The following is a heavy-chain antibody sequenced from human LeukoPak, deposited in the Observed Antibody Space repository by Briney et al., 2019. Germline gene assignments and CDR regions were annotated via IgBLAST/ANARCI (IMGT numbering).Heavy chain of an antibody. J-gene: IGHJ4*02. CDR3: ARGTSSGWFLIDF. Sequence: GASVKVSCKASGYTFTDYYMYWLRRAPGQGLEWMAWINPHSGVTNYAQKFQGRVTMTRDTSISTSYMELSSLRSDDTAIYYCARGTSSGWFLIDFWGQGTLVTVSS. CDR2: INPHSGVT. D-gene: IGHD6-19*01. V-gene: IGHV1-2*02. CDR1: GYTFTDYY.